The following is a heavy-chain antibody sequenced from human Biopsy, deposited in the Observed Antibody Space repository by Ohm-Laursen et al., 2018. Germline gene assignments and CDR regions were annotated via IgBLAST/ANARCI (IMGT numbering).Heavy chain of an antibody. CDR3: ARARGSGRLRYHFDY. J-gene: IGHJ4*02. CDR2: IKQDGNEK. Sequence: LSLTCAVSGFTFSDYWMGWVRQAPGKGLEWVANIKQDGNEKYYVDSVMGRFTISRDNGKNSLYLQMNSLRAEDTAVYYCARARGSGRLRYHFDYWGQGTLVTVSS. V-gene: IGHV3-7*01. D-gene: IGHD1-26*01. CDR1: GFTFSDYW.